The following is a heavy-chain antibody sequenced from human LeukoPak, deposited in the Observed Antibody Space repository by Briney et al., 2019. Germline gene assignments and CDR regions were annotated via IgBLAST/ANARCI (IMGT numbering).Heavy chain of an antibody. CDR2: ISGSGGST. V-gene: IGHV3-23*01. CDR3: AKDLGFPGKLLYFDY. CDR1: GFTFSSYA. D-gene: IGHD2/OR15-2a*01. Sequence: GSLRLSCAASGFTFSSYAMSWVRQAPGKGLEWVSAISGSGGSTYYADSVKGRFTISRDNSKNTLYLQMNSLRAEDTAVYYCAKDLGFPGKLLYFDYWGQGTLVTVSS. J-gene: IGHJ4*02.